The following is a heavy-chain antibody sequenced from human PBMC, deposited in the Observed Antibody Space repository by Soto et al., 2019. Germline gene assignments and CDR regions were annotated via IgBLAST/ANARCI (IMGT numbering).Heavy chain of an antibody. CDR2: ISFSGVNR. CDR1: GFTFSSYA. CDR3: AKVGSGSYSAHS. D-gene: IGHD3-10*01. J-gene: IGHJ4*02. V-gene: IGHV3-23*01. Sequence: EVQLLESGGGLVQPGGSLRLSCAASGFTFSSYAMNWVRQAPGKGLEWVSPISFSGVNRHYADSVKGRFTNSRDNSKNTLYLQMNSLRAEDTAIYYCAKVGSGSYSAHSWGQGTLVTVSS.